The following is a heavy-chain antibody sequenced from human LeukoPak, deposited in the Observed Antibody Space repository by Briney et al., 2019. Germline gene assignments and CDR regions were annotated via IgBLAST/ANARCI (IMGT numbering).Heavy chain of an antibody. J-gene: IGHJ4*02. V-gene: IGHV3-23*01. D-gene: IGHD5-18*01. CDR1: GFTFNNYP. Sequence: PGGSLRLSCAASGFTFNNYPMSWVRQAPGKGLEWVSTISGSGGTTFYADSVKGRFTVSRDNSKNTLSLEINSLRVDDTAVFYCAKGNSPYVDTALDYWGQGTLVTVSS. CDR2: ISGSGGTT. CDR3: AKGNSPYVDTALDY.